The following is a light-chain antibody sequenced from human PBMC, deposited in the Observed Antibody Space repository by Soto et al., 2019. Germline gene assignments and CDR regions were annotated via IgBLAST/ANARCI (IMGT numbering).Light chain of an antibody. CDR3: LSYTSANTRV. CDR2: EVN. J-gene: IGLJ3*02. Sequence: QSALTQPASVSASPGQSITISCTGTSSDVGGYKFVSWYQHHPGKAPKLMIYEVNNRPSEVSNRFSGSKSGNTASLTISGLQPEDEADYYCLSYTSANTRVFGGGTKLTVL. V-gene: IGLV2-14*01. CDR1: SSDVGGYKF.